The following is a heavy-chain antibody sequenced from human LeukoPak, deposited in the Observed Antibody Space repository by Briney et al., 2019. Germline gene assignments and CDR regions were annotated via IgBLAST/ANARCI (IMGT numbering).Heavy chain of an antibody. V-gene: IGHV1-2*02. CDR2: INPNSGGT. Sequence: ASVKVSCKASGYTFTGYCMHWVRQAPGQGLEWMGWINPNSGGTNYAQKFQGRVTMTEDTSTDTAYMELSSLRSEDTAVYYCATDGGTYYYDIWGQGTLVTVSS. CDR3: ATDGGTYYYDI. CDR1: GYTFTGYC. J-gene: IGHJ4*02. D-gene: IGHD3-22*01.